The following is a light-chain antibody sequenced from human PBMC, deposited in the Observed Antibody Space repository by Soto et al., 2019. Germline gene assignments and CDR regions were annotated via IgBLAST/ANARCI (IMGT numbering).Light chain of an antibody. Sequence: QSALTQPRSVSGSPGQSVTISCTGTTSDVGSYNYVYWYQQLPGTAPKLLVYRDNQRPSGVPDRFSGSKSGTSASLAISGLRSDDEADYYCAAWDDSLRGVVFGGGTKVTVL. J-gene: IGLJ2*01. CDR3: AAWDDSLRGVV. CDR1: TSDVGSYNY. V-gene: IGLV1-47*01. CDR2: RDN.